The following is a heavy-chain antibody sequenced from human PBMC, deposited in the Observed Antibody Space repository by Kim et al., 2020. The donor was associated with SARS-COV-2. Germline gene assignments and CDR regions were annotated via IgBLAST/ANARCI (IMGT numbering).Heavy chain of an antibody. J-gene: IGHJ6*03. V-gene: IGHV4-34*01. Sequence: YHCSWIRQSPGKVLEWIAEINQSGATNYNPSLKRRVTITLDTSKNQFSLRLNSVTAADTALYYCARGHIVVIPAPILGLGPYYTSYYMDV. CDR1: YH. CDR3: ARGHIVVIPAPILGLGPYYTSYYMDV. CDR2: INQSGAT. D-gene: IGHD2-2*01.